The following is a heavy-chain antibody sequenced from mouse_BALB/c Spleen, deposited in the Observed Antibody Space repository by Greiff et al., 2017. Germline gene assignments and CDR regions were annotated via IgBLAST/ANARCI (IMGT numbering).Heavy chain of an antibody. J-gene: IGHJ3*01. CDR3: ARRNKLSYDGYYWFAY. CDR2: LHPSDSET. Sequence: QVQLQQPGAELVRPGASVKLSCKASGYSFTSYWMNWVKQRPGQGLEWIGMLHPSDSETRLNQKFKDKATLTVDKSSSTAYMQLSSPTSEDSAVYYCARRNKLSYDGYYWFAYWGQGTLVTVSA. CDR1: GYSFTSYW. V-gene: IGHV1-61*01. D-gene: IGHD2-3*01.